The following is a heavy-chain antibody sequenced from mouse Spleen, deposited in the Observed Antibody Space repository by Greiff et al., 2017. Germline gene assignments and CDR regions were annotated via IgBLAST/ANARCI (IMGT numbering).Heavy chain of an antibody. CDR2: IYPGSGNT. Sequence: QVQLQQSGAELVRPGASVKLSCKASGYTFTDYYINWVKQRPGQGLEWIARIYPGSGNTYYNEKFKGKATLTAEKSSSTAYMQLSSLTSEDSAVYFCARDGYYSAWFAYWGQGTLVTVSA. V-gene: IGHV1-76*01. J-gene: IGHJ3*01. CDR1: GYTFTDYY. CDR3: ARDGYYSAWFAY. D-gene: IGHD2-3*01.